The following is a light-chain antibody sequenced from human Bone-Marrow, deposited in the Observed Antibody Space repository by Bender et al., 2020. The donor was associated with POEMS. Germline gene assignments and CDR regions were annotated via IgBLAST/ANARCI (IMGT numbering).Light chain of an antibody. CDR2: GRN. V-gene: IGLV3-19*01. CDR1: GLRTYF. Sequence: SSELTQAPAVSVALGQTVRITCQGDGLRTYFASWNQQKPGQAPVLVIYGRNDRPSGIPDRFSGSSSGNTASLTITGAQAEDEADYYCNSRDSSGNHVFGTGTKVTVL. J-gene: IGLJ1*01. CDR3: NSRDSSGNHV.